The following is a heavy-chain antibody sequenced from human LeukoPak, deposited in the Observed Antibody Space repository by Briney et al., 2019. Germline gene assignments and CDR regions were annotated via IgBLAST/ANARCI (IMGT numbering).Heavy chain of an antibody. Sequence: SETLSLTCTVSGGSISTYYWSWIRQPPGKGLEWIGYIYYSGSTDYNPSLKSRVTISVDTSKNQFSLKLSSVTAADTAVYYCARDIADYTEGFGAFDIWGQGTMVTVSS. CDR2: IYYSGST. J-gene: IGHJ3*02. CDR3: ARDIADYTEGFGAFDI. CDR1: GGSISTYY. D-gene: IGHD3-3*01. V-gene: IGHV4-59*01.